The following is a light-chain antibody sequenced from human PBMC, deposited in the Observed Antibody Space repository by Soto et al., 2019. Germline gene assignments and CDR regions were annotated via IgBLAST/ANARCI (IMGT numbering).Light chain of an antibody. CDR3: SSYTTSSTYV. CDR1: SSDVGGYNY. J-gene: IGLJ1*01. CDR2: EVS. Sequence: ALTQPASVSGSPGQSITISCTGTSSDVGGYNYVSWYQQHPGKVPKIMIYEVSNRPSGVSNRFSGSKSGNTASLTISGLQAEDEADYYCSSYTTSSTYVFGTGTKVTVL. V-gene: IGLV2-14*01.